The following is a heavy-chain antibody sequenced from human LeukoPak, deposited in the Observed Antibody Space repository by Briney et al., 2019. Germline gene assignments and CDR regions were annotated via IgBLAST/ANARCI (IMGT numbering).Heavy chain of an antibody. D-gene: IGHD1-26*01. CDR1: GFTVSSNY. CDR3: ASGSPIYYYGMDV. CDR2: IYSGGST. J-gene: IGHJ6*02. V-gene: IGHV3-66*01. Sequence: PGRSLRLSCAASGFTVSSNYMSWVRQAPGKGLEWVSVIYSGGSTYYADSVKGRFTISRDNSKNTLYLQMNSLRAEDTAVYYCASGSPIYYYGMDVWGQGTTVTVSS.